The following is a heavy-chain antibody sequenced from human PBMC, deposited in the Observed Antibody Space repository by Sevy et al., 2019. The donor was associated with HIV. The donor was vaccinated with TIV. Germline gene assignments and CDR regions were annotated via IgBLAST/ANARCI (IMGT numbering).Heavy chain of an antibody. CDR3: CTESHYFDSKSGGAEIFPFAY. J-gene: IGHJ4*02. D-gene: IGHD3-22*01. CDR1: GFTFTNAC. Sequence: GGSLRLSCAASGFTFTNACMNWVRQAPGMRLEWVGRIKGKSNGGTTDYAAPVESRFSISRGDSKNTLYLQMTRLKIEDKAVNYYCTESHYFDSKSGGAEIFPFAYCGQGRLVTVSS. V-gene: IGHV3-15*07. CDR2: IKGKSNGGTT.